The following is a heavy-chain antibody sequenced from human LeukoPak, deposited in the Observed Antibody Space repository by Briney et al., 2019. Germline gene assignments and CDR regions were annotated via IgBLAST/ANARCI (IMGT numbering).Heavy chain of an antibody. Sequence: SETLSLTCTVSGCSISSYYWSWVRQPPGKGLEWVGYIFYSGSTNYNPALKSRVTISIDTSKNQFFLKLSSVTAADTAVYYCARRLITIFGVVIVDAFDIWGQGTMVTVSS. CDR3: ARRLITIFGVVIVDAFDI. D-gene: IGHD3-3*01. J-gene: IGHJ3*02. CDR1: GCSISSYY. V-gene: IGHV4-59*12. CDR2: IFYSGST.